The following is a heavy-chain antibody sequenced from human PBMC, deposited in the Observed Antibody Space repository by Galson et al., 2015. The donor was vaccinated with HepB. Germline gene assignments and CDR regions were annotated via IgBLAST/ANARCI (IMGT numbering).Heavy chain of an antibody. Sequence: SVKVSCKASGYTFTDYYMHWVRQAPGQGLEWMGVVDPRGGSANYAQTFQGRLTMTREASTNTVYLELSGLRSEDTAVYFCARDDDCGGDCHRYWGQGTLVTVSS. J-gene: IGHJ4*02. CDR3: ARDDDCGGDCHRY. D-gene: IGHD2-21*02. CDR1: GYTFTDYY. V-gene: IGHV1-46*03. CDR2: VDPRGGSA.